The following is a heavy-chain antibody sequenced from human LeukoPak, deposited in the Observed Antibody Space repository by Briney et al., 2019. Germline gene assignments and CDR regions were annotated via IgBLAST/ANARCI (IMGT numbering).Heavy chain of an antibody. V-gene: IGHV4-39*01. J-gene: IGHJ4*02. CDR3: ARVGVFGVVSDS. CDR1: GDSINSGSYY. CDR2: IYYSGST. D-gene: IGHD3-3*01. Sequence: PSETLSLTCTVSGDSINSGSYYWVWIRQPPGKGLEWIGSIYYSGSTYYSPSLKSRVTISVHTSKIQFSLRLSSVTAADTAVYYCARVGVFGVVSDSWGQGILVTVSS.